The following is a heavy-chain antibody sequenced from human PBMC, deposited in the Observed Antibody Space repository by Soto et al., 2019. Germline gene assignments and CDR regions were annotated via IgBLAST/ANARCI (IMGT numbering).Heavy chain of an antibody. J-gene: IGHJ4*02. V-gene: IGHV5-51*01. CDR2: IFPDDSDT. CDR3: FRGGVTSRTFDY. CDR1: GYSFTSYW. D-gene: IGHD3-16*01. Sequence: PGESLKISCKGSGYSFTSYWIGWVRQMPGKGLEWMGIIFPDDSDTRYSPSFQGHVTISVDKSISTAYVQWSSLKASDSAIYYCFRGGVTSRTFDYWGQGTLVT.